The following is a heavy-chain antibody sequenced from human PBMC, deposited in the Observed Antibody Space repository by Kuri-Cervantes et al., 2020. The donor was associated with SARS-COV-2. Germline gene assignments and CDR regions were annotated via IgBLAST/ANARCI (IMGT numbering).Heavy chain of an antibody. Sequence: ASVKVSCKASGYTFTDYAIHWVRQAPGQRLEWMGWINAGNGDTRYSRKFRGRVTITRDTSASTAYMDLSSLRSEDTALYYCARDLPYCSRASCSRFDYWGQGTLVTVSS. J-gene: IGHJ4*02. CDR1: GYTFTDYA. CDR3: ARDLPYCSRASCSRFDY. D-gene: IGHD2-2*01. V-gene: IGHV1-3*01. CDR2: INAGNGDT.